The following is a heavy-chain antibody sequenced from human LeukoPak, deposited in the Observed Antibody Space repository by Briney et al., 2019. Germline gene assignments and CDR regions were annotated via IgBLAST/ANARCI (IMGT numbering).Heavy chain of an antibody. CDR2: IKKDGSEK. CDR3: AGGTGWLIDH. Sequence: GGSLRLSCEASGFSFSSYLMSWVRQAPGKGLEWLAHIKKDGSEKYYVDSVLGRFTISRDNARNSLSLQMNSLRDEDTAVYFCAGGTGWLIDHWGQGTLVAVSS. D-gene: IGHD6-19*01. J-gene: IGHJ4*02. CDR1: GFSFSSYL. V-gene: IGHV3-7*04.